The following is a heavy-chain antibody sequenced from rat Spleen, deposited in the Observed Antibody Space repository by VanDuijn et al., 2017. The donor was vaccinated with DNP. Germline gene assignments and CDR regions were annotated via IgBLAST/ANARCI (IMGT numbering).Heavy chain of an antibody. Sequence: EVQLVESGGGLVQPGRSLKLSCAASGFTFTDYYMAWVRQAPTEGLEWVAYINYNGAITYYGDSVKGRFTVSRDNAKSTLYLQMNSPTSEDMATYYCARGSSSIYWYFDFWGPGTMVTVSS. D-gene: IGHD1-2*01. J-gene: IGHJ1*01. CDR2: INYNGAIT. V-gene: IGHV5-22*01. CDR3: ARGSSSIYWYFDF. CDR1: GFTFTDYY.